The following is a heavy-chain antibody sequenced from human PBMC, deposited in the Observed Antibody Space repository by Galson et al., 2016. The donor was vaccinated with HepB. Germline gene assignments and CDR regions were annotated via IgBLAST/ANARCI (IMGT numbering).Heavy chain of an antibody. D-gene: IGHD1-26*01. Sequence: SVKVSCQASGSIFPHYYIHWVRQAPGQGLEWMGRINPSRGDTIYAQTFRGRVTMTRDMYNSTAYLDLTSDDTAVYFCARGTVGAVDYWGQGTLVTVSS. V-gene: IGHV1-2*06. CDR1: GSIFPHYY. J-gene: IGHJ4*02. CDR2: INPSRGDT. CDR3: ARGTVGAVDY.